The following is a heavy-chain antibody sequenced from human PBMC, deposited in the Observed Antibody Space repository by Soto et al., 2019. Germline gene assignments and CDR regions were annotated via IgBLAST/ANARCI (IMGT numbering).Heavy chain of an antibody. J-gene: IGHJ4*02. CDR2: IIPVFGTP. CDR3: ARDGILTGQVFDS. V-gene: IGHV1-69*13. Sequence: SVKVSCKASGGTFSSYAIGWVRQAPGLGLEWLGGIIPVFGTPNYAPKFQGRVTVTADESTDTVYMELASLTSEDTAVYYCARDGILTGQVFDSWGQGTLVTVS. CDR1: GGTFSSYA. D-gene: IGHD3-9*01.